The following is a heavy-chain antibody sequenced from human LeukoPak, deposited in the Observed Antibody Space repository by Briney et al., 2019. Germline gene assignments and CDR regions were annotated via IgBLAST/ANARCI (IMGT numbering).Heavy chain of an antibody. Sequence: SETLSLTCTVSGGSISSYYWSWIRQPPGKGLEWIGYIYYSGSTNYNPSLKSRVTISVDTSKNQFSLKASSVTAADTAVYYCARVSGSSSTVDWFDPWGQGTQVTVSS. CDR3: ARVSGSSSTVDWFDP. CDR1: GGSISSYY. D-gene: IGHD6-6*01. J-gene: IGHJ5*02. V-gene: IGHV4-59*01. CDR2: IYYSGST.